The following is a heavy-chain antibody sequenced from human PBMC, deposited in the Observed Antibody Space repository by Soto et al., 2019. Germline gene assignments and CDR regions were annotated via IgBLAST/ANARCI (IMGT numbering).Heavy chain of an antibody. V-gene: IGHV1-2*02. CDR3: ANSWDCNGGTCLAYLHH. D-gene: IGHD2-21*01. CDR1: GYGFIHYY. J-gene: IGHJ4*02. Sequence: ASVKVSCKASGYGFIHYYMHWVRQAPGQGPEWLRCIYPKSSVTNYAQKYQGRVTMTSDTSISTAYMVLGRLRSDDTAVYYCANSWDCNGGTCLAYLHHWGRGTLVTVSS. CDR2: IYPKSSVT.